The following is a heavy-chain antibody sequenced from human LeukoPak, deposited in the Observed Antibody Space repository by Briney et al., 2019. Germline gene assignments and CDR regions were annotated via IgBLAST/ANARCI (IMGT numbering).Heavy chain of an antibody. CDR2: INSDGSTT. D-gene: IGHD6-13*01. CDR3: ARDQYSSSWYEDWFDP. V-gene: IGHV3-74*01. J-gene: IGHJ5*02. CDR1: GFTFSTYW. Sequence: PGGSLRLSCAASGFTFSTYWMYWVRQGPGKGLAWVSRINSDGSTTGYADSVKGRFTISRDNAKNSLYLQMNSLRAEDTAVYYCARDQYSSSWYEDWFDPWGQGTLVTVSS.